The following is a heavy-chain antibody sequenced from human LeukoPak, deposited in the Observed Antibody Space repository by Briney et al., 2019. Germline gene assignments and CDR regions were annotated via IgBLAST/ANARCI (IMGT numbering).Heavy chain of an antibody. J-gene: IGHJ4*02. CDR3: ARDWYSGSYPLDY. Sequence: GGSLRLSCAASGFTFSDYYMSWIRQAPGKGLEWVSYISSSGNTIYSADSVKGRFTISRDNAKNSLYLQMNSLRAEDTAVYYCARDWYSGSYPLDYWGQGTLVTVSS. V-gene: IGHV3-11*01. D-gene: IGHD1-26*01. CDR1: GFTFSDYY. CDR2: ISSSGNTI.